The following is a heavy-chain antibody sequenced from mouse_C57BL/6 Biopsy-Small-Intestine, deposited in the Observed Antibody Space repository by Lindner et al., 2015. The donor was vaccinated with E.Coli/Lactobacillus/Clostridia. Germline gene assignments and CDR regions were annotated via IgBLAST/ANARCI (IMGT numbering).Heavy chain of an antibody. CDR1: GYTFTDHT. Sequence: VQLQESGAELVKPGASVKISCKVSGYTFTDHTIHWMKQRPEQGLEWIGSFYPGDGFTNYNQKFKGKATLTVDTSSSTANMQLSSLTSEDSAIYYCARQTTQGFDYWGQGTTLTVSS. V-gene: IGHV1-78*01. J-gene: IGHJ2*01. D-gene: IGHD3-2*02. CDR3: ARQTTQGFDY. CDR2: FYPGDGFT.